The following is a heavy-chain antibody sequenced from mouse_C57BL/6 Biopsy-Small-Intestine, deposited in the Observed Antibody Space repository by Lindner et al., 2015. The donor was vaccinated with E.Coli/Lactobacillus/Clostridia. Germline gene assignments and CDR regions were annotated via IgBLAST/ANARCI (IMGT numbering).Heavy chain of an antibody. CDR1: GYTFTSYV. Sequence: VQLQESGPELVKPGASVKMSCKASGYTFTSYVMHWVKQKPGQGLEWIGYINHYNDGTKYNEKFKGKATLTSDKSSSTAYMELSSLTSEDSAVYYCARWVSDGYPFDYWGQGTTLIVSS. CDR2: INHYNDGT. CDR3: ARWVSDGYPFDY. J-gene: IGHJ2*01. D-gene: IGHD2-3*01. V-gene: IGHV1-14*01.